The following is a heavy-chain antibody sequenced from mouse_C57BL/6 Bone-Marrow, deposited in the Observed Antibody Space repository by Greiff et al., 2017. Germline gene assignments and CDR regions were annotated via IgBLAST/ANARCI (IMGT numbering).Heavy chain of an antibody. Sequence: EVKLVESGGDLVKPGGSLKLSCAASGFTFSSYGMSWVRQTPDKRLEWVATISSGGSYTYYPDSVKGRFTISRDNAKNTLYLQMSSMKAEDTAMYYCARLRLRAGFAYWGQGTLGTVSA. J-gene: IGHJ3*01. CDR2: ISSGGSYT. CDR3: ARLRLRAGFAY. CDR1: GFTFSSYG. D-gene: IGHD1-1*01. V-gene: IGHV5-6*01.